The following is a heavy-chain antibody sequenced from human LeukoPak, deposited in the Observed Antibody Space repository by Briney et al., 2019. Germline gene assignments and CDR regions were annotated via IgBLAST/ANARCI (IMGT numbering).Heavy chain of an antibody. CDR1: GDSISSSSYY. Sequence: SETLSLTCTVSGDSISSSSYYWGWIRQPPGKGLEWIGSIYYSGSTYYNPSLKSRVTISVDTSKNQFSLKLSSVTAADTAVYYCARATCSSTSCYLYFDYWGQGTLVTVSS. CDR3: ARATCSSTSCYLYFDY. D-gene: IGHD2-2*01. CDR2: IYYSGST. J-gene: IGHJ4*02. V-gene: IGHV4-39*07.